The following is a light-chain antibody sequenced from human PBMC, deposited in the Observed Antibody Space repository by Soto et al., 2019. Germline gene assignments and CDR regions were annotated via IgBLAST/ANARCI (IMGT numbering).Light chain of an antibody. Sequence: EIVMTQSPAILSVSPGERATLSCRASQSISTNLAWYQQKPGQAPRLLIYDAFNRAAGVPPRFSGSESGTEFTLTISSLQSEDFAVYYCQQYNDWPFTFGPGTKVDIK. CDR3: QQYNDWPFT. CDR1: QSISTN. V-gene: IGKV3-15*01. J-gene: IGKJ3*01. CDR2: DAF.